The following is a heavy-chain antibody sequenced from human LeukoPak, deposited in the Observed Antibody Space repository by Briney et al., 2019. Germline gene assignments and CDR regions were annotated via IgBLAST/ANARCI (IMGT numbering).Heavy chain of an antibody. J-gene: IGHJ1*01. CDR3: ARGLGGSYYGYCQH. D-gene: IGHD1-26*01. Sequence: PSETLSLTCTVSGGSISSYYWSWIRQPPGKGLEWIGYIYYSGSTNYNPSLKSGVTISVDTSKNQFSLKLSSVTAADTAVYYCARGLGGSYYGYCQHWGQGTRVTVSS. CDR1: GGSISSYY. CDR2: IYYSGST. V-gene: IGHV4-59*01.